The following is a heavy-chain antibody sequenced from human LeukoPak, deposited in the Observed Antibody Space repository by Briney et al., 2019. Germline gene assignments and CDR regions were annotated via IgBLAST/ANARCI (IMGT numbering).Heavy chain of an antibody. V-gene: IGHV3-48*02. CDR3: ARGPAGGGYYFDY. J-gene: IGHJ4*02. Sequence: PGGSLRLSCAASGFTFSSYSMNWVRQAPGKGLEWVSYISSSSSTIYYADSAKGRFTISRDNAKNSLYLQMNSLRDEDTAVYYCARGPAGGGYYFDYWGQGTLVTVSS. D-gene: IGHD3-16*01. CDR1: GFTFSSYS. CDR2: ISSSSSTI.